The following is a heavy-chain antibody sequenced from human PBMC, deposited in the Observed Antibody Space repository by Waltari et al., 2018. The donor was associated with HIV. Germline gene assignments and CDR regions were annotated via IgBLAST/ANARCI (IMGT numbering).Heavy chain of an antibody. Sequence: EVQLVESGGGLVQPGRSLRVSCTASGFTFGDYAMSWFRQAPGKGLEWVGCIRSKAYGGTTEYAASVKGRFTISGDDSKSIAYLQMDSLQTEDTAVYYCAKGRMTTDYWGQGTLVTVSS. CDR3: AKGRMTTDY. J-gene: IGHJ4*02. V-gene: IGHV3-49*03. D-gene: IGHD4-17*01. CDR1: GFTFGDYA. CDR2: IRSKAYGGTT.